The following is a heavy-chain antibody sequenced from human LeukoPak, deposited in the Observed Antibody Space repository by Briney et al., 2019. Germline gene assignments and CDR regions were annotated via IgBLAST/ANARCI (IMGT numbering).Heavy chain of an antibody. Sequence: ASVKVSCKASGYTFTSYDINWVRQATGQGLEWMGWMNPNSGNTGYAQKFQGRVTMTRNTSISTAYMELSSLRSEDTAVYYCARVGLVPSGYSSGWSFFGKTPHSYYFDYWGQGTLVTVSS. V-gene: IGHV1-8*01. D-gene: IGHD6-19*01. CDR1: GYTFTSYD. CDR3: ARVGLVPSGYSSGWSFFGKTPHSYYFDY. CDR2: MNPNSGNT. J-gene: IGHJ4*02.